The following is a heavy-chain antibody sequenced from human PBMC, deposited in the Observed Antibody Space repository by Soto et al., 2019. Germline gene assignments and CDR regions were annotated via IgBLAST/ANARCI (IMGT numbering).Heavy chain of an antibody. Sequence: GGSLRLSCVASGFTFSDYNMNWLRQTPGKGLEWVSSIASRSNYIYYADSLKGRFTVSRDNARNSLYLQVDNLRAEDTAVYYCARNRRIAVEMDVWGQGTTVTVSS. CDR3: ARNRRIAVEMDV. V-gene: IGHV3-21*01. CDR2: IASRSNYI. CDR1: GFTFSDYN. J-gene: IGHJ6*02. D-gene: IGHD2-21*01.